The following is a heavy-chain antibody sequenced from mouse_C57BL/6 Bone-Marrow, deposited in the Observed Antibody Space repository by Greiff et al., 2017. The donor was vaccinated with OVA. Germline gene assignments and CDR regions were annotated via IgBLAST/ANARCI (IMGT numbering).Heavy chain of an antibody. CDR1: GFTFSSYA. Sequence: EVKVVESGGGLVKPGGSLKLSCAASGFTFSSYAMSWVRQTPEKRLEWVATISDGGSYTYYPDNVKGRFTISRDNAKNNLYLQMSHLKSEDTAMYYCAREWLRRGYYFDYWGQGTTLTVSS. V-gene: IGHV5-4*01. CDR2: ISDGGSYT. CDR3: AREWLRRGYYFDY. J-gene: IGHJ2*01. D-gene: IGHD2-2*01.